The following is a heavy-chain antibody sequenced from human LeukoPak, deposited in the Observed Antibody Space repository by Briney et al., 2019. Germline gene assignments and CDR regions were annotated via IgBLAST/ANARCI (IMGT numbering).Heavy chain of an antibody. D-gene: IGHD3-10*01. CDR2: ISYDGSYK. J-gene: IGHJ3*02. CDR3: AKDIGRFGEEDAFDI. Sequence: PGRSLRLSCAASGFTFSSYGMHWVRQAPGKGLEWVAVISYDGSYKYYADSVKGRFTVSRDNSKNTLYLQMNSLRAEDTAVYYCAKDIGRFGEEDAFDIWGQGTMLTVSS. CDR1: GFTFSSYG. V-gene: IGHV3-30*18.